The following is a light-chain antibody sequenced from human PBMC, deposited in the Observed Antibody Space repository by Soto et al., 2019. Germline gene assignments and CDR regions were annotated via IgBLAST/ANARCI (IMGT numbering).Light chain of an antibody. CDR1: QSVSNN. J-gene: IGKJ1*01. Sequence: EIVMTQSPATLSVSPGERATLSCRASQSVSNNLAWYHQKPGLAPRLLIYGASTRATGIPARFSGSGSGTEFTLTISSPQSEDFAVYYCQQYHNWPLTFGQGTKVEI. V-gene: IGKV3-15*01. CDR3: QQYHNWPLT. CDR2: GAS.